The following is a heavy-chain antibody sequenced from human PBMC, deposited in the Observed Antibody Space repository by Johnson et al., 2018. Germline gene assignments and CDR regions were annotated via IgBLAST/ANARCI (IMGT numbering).Heavy chain of an antibody. J-gene: IGHJ6*02. CDR3: AREGNGDHGMDV. Sequence: QVQLVQSGGGVVQPGRSLRLSCAASGFVFSGFAMHWVRQPPGKGLAWVAIIWYDGGQKYYADFVKGRLTISRDNSKNIVYLEMSSLRVDDTAVYFCAREGNGDHGMDVWGQGTTVSVSS. V-gene: IGHV3-33*01. CDR2: IWYDGGQK. CDR1: GFVFSGFA. D-gene: IGHD4-17*01.